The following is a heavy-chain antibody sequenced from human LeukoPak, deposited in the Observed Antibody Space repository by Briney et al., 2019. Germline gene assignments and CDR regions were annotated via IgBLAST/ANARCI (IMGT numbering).Heavy chain of an antibody. CDR1: GFTFSSYE. Sequence: GGSLRLSCAASGFTFSSYEMSWVRQAPGKGLEWISYITNSGSAIYYTDSVKGRFTISRDNAKNSLYLQMNSLRAEDTAVYYCARDADCASGWYGGWFDPWGQGTLVTVSS. CDR2: ITNSGSAI. J-gene: IGHJ5*02. CDR3: ARDADCASGWYGGWFDP. V-gene: IGHV3-48*03. D-gene: IGHD6-19*01.